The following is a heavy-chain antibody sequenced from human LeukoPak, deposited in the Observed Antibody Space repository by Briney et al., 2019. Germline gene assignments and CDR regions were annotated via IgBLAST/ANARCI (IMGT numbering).Heavy chain of an antibody. D-gene: IGHD3-10*01. J-gene: IGHJ4*02. CDR2: ISSSGSTI. CDR1: GFTFSDYY. Sequence: GGSLRLSCAASGFTFSDYYMSWIRQAPGKGLEWVSYISSSGSTIYYADSVKGRFTLSRDKAKNSLYLQMNSLRPEDTAVYYCARERTPKYYYGSGSFDRYFDYWGQGTLVTVSS. CDR3: ARERTPKYYYGSGSFDRYFDY. V-gene: IGHV3-11*04.